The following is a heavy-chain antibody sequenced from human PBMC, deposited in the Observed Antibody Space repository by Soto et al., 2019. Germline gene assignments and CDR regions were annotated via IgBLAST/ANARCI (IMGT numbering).Heavy chain of an antibody. Sequence: ASVKVSCKVSGYTLTELSMHWVRQAPGKGLEWMGGFDPEDGETIYAQKFQGRVTMTEDTSTDTAYMELSSLRSEDTAVYYCATSTTTVTTDCHYYGMDVWGQGTTVTVSS. J-gene: IGHJ6*02. D-gene: IGHD4-4*01. CDR1: GYTLTELS. CDR3: ATSTTTVTTDCHYYGMDV. V-gene: IGHV1-24*01. CDR2: FDPEDGET.